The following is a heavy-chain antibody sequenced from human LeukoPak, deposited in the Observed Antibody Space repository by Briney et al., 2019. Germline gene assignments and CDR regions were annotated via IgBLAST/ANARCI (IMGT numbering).Heavy chain of an antibody. CDR2: IYPGDSDT. CDR1: GYSFTSYW. V-gene: IGHV5-51*01. Sequence: GESLKISCKGSGYSFTSYWIGWVRQMPGEGLEWMGIIYPGDSDTRYSPSFQGQVTISADKSISTAYLQWSSLKASDTAMYYCARRHRAVTGQYYFDYWGQGTLVTVSS. J-gene: IGHJ4*02. CDR3: ARRHRAVTGQYYFDY. D-gene: IGHD6-19*01.